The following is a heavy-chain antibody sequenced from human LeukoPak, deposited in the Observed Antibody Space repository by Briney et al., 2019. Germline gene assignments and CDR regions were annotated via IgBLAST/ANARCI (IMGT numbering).Heavy chain of an antibody. CDR3: ARKAPGYDSVGFDY. D-gene: IGHD5-12*01. Sequence: SVKVSCKASGGTFSSYAISWVRQAPGQGLEWMGGIIPIFGTANYAQKFQGRVTITADESTSTAYIELSSLRSEDTAVYYCARKAPGYDSVGFDYWGQGTLVTVSS. CDR1: GGTFSSYA. V-gene: IGHV1-69*01. CDR2: IIPIFGTA. J-gene: IGHJ4*02.